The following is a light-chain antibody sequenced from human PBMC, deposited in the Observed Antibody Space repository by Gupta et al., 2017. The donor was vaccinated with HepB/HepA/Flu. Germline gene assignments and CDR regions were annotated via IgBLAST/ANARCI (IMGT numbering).Light chain of an antibody. V-gene: IGLV3-21*03. CDR2: YDS. J-gene: IGLJ2*01. Sequence: SYVLTQPPSVSVAPGKTARITCGGNNIGSKSLHWYHQQPAHAPPLVVYYDSVRPSGIPPRCSCATSGASATLTTRTVEAGDEADEDYQVWDTSDNHPLVFGGGTKLTVL. CDR3: QVWDTSDNHPLV. CDR1: NIGSKS.